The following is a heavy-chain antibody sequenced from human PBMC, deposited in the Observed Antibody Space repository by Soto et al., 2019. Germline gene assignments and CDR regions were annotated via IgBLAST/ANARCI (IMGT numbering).Heavy chain of an antibody. D-gene: IGHD4-17*01. J-gene: IGHJ4*02. CDR3: TRLPDYGGNSIWVEHY. V-gene: IGHV3-73*01. CDR2: IRSKADSYAT. CDR1: GFTFSGSA. Sequence: GGSLRLSCAASGFTFSGSAMHWVRQASGKGLEWVGRIRSKADSYATAYAASVKGRITISRDDSKNTAYLQLHSLKKEDPAVYYCTRLPDYGGNSIWVEHYWGQGTLPTFSS.